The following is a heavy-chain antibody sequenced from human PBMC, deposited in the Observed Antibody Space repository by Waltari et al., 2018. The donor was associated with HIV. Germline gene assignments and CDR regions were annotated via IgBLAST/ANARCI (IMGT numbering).Heavy chain of an antibody. D-gene: IGHD3-3*01. CDR3: ASEDFWGGPHQ. CDR2: ISSTSSFI. CDR1: GFTFNTFS. V-gene: IGHV3-21*01. J-gene: IGHJ4*02. Sequence: EVQLVESGGGLVKPGGSLRLPCVASGFTFNTFSMKWVRQAPGKGLEWVSSISSTSSFIYYADSLKGRFTVSRDNAKNSLYLQINNLRADDTAVYYCASEDFWGGPHQWGQGTLVTVSS.